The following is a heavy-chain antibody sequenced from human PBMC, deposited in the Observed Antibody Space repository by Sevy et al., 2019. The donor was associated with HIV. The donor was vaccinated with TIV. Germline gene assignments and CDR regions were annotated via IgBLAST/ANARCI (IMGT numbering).Heavy chain of an antibody. CDR2: ISNSGENT. J-gene: IGHJ4*02. CDR3: AKEWTLLSDWYGEFDY. V-gene: IGHV3-23*01. D-gene: IGHD6-19*01. Sequence: GGSLRLSCAASGFTFTNYGMHWVRQAPGKGLEWVSGISNSGENTYYANSVRGRFTVSRENSKNTVYLQLNSLRAEETAIYYCAKEWTLLSDWYGEFDYWGQGTLVTVSS. CDR1: GFTFTNYG.